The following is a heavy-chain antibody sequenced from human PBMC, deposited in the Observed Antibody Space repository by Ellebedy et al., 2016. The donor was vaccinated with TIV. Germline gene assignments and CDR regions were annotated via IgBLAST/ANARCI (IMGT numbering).Heavy chain of an antibody. D-gene: IGHD3-22*01. J-gene: IGHJ4*02. V-gene: IGHV3-9*01. CDR3: ARPYYYDSSGYYGY. Sequence: GGSLRLSCAASGFTFDDYAMHWVRQAPGKGLEWVSGISWNSGSIGYADSVKGRFTISRDNSKNSLYLQMNSLRTEDTALYYCARPYYYDSSGYYGYWGQGTLVTVSS. CDR2: ISWNSGSI. CDR1: GFTFDDYA.